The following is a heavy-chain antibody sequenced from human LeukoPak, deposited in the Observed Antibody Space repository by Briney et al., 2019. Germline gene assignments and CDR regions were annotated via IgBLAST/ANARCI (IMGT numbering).Heavy chain of an antibody. Sequence: PGGSLRLSCAASGFTFSNYWMNWVRQAPGKGLEWVANIKQDGSEKYYVDSVKGRSTISRDNAKNSPYLQMNSLRAEDTAVYYCARDLPITMVRGVKQGWFDPWGQGTLVTVSS. D-gene: IGHD3-10*01. V-gene: IGHV3-7*03. CDR3: ARDLPITMVRGVKQGWFDP. CDR1: GFTFSNYW. CDR2: IKQDGSEK. J-gene: IGHJ5*02.